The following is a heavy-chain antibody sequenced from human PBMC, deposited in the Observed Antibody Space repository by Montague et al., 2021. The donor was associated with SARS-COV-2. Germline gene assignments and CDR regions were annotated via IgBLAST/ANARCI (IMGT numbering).Heavy chain of an antibody. CDR1: GGAMNTIKNF. CDR3: TTNADWRGVES. V-gene: IGHV4-39*01. CDR2: IHSTGRT. Sequence: SETLSLTCTVSGGAMNTIKNFWGWIRQPPGKGLEWIGRIHSTGRTYYNPSHDSRITVSLDTSKSQFSLTLSSVTAADPAVYYCTTNADWRGVESWGLGTLVTVSS. D-gene: IGHD2-21*01. J-gene: IGHJ4*02.